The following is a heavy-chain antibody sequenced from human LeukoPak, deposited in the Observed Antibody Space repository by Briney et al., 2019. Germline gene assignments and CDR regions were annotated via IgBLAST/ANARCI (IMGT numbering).Heavy chain of an antibody. Sequence: SQTLSLTCAVSGGSISSGGYSWSWIRQPPGKGLEWIGYIYHSGSTYYNPSLKSRVTISVDRSKNQFSLKLSSVTAADTAVYYCARSSSYYDSSGYLPLMDYWGQGTLVTVSS. V-gene: IGHV4-30-2*01. CDR3: ARSSSYYDSSGYLPLMDY. D-gene: IGHD3-22*01. CDR1: GGSISSGGYS. CDR2: IYHSGST. J-gene: IGHJ4*02.